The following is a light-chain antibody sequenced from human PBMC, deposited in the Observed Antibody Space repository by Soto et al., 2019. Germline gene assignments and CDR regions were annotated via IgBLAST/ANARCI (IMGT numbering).Light chain of an antibody. CDR1: QSLTNSR. V-gene: IGKV3-20*01. J-gene: IGKJ2*01. CDR2: GGS. CDR3: QQWSSSPRT. Sequence: EIVLTQSPGTLSLSPGERATLSCRASQSLTNSRLAWYQQKPGQAPKVLIYGGSNRATGIPDRFSGSGSGTDFTLTISRLEPEDFALYYCQQWSSSPRTFGQGTKLEI.